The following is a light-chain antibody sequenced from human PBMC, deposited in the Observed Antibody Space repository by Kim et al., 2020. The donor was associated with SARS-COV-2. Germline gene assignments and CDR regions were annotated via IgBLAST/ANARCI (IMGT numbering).Light chain of an antibody. CDR1: QSISNK. J-gene: IGKJ4*01. V-gene: IGKV3-15*01. Sequence: SQGERGTLSCRASQSISNKLAWYQQKPGQAPRLLIYGASTRATGIPARFSGSGSGTEFTLDISSLQSEDFAVYYCQQYYNWPPVTFGGGTKVEIK. CDR2: GAS. CDR3: QQYYNWPPVT.